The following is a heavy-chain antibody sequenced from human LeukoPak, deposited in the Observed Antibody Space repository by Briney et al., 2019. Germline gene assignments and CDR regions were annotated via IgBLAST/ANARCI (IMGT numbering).Heavy chain of an antibody. CDR2: IYYSGST. D-gene: IGHD3-22*01. CDR1: GGSISSGDYY. V-gene: IGHV4-30-4*08. J-gene: IGHJ4*02. CDR3: ARDRRGSYYYDSSIFDY. Sequence: SETLSLICTVSGGSISSGDYYWSWIRQPPGKGLEWIGYIYYSGSTYYNPSLKSRVTISVDTSKNQFSLKLSSVTAADTAVYYCARDRRGSYYYDSSIFDYWGQGTLVTVSS.